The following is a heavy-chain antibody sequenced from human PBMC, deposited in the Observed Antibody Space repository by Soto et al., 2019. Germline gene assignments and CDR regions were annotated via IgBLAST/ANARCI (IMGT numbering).Heavy chain of an antibody. CDR1: GDTFSSYG. J-gene: IGHJ4*02. V-gene: IGHV1-18*01. Sequence: GASVKVSCKVSGDTFSSYGISWVRQAPGQGLEWMGWITAYNGNTNYAQNFQGRVTMTTDTSTSTAYMELRSLRSDDTAVYYCVVAAQPYYFDYWGQGTLVTVSS. D-gene: IGHD2-15*01. CDR3: VVAAQPYYFDY. CDR2: ITAYNGNT.